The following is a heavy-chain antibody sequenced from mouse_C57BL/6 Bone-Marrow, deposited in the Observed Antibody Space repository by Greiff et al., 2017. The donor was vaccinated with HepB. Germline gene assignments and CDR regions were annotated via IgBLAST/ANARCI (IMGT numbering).Heavy chain of an antibody. CDR2: INPSSGYT. D-gene: IGHD4-1*01. Sequence: VQVVESGAELARPGASVKMSCKASGYTFTSYTMHWVKQRPGQGLEWIGYINPSSGYTKYNQKFKDKATLTADKSSSTAYMQLSSLTSEDSAVYYCARSPNWSWFAYWGQGTLVTVSA. V-gene: IGHV1-4*01. CDR1: GYTFTSYT. J-gene: IGHJ3*01. CDR3: ARSPNWSWFAY.